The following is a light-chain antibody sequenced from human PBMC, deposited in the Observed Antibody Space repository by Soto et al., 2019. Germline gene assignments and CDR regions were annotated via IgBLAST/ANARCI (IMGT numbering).Light chain of an antibody. V-gene: IGLV2-14*01. CDR2: EVS. J-gene: IGLJ2*01. Sequence: QSVLTQPASVSGSPGQSITISCTGTSSDVGGYNYVSWYQQHPGTAPKLMIYEVSNRPSGVSNRFSGSTSGNTASLTISGLQAEDEADYYCSSYTRSSTLVVFGGGTKLTV. CDR1: SSDVGGYNY. CDR3: SSYTRSSTLVV.